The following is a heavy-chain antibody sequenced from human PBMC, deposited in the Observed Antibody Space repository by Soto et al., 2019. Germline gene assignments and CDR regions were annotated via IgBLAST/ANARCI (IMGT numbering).Heavy chain of an antibody. D-gene: IGHD6-19*01. CDR2: IKVDGSEK. CDR3: AGVAV. Sequence: EVQLVESGGGFVQPGGSLRLSCAASGFTFSNYWMSWVRQAPGKGLEWVANIKVDGSEKYYVDSVKGRFTISRDNAKNSLYLHMNRLRAEDTAVYYCAGVAVRGQGTLVTVSS. V-gene: IGHV3-7*05. J-gene: IGHJ4*02. CDR1: GFTFSNYW.